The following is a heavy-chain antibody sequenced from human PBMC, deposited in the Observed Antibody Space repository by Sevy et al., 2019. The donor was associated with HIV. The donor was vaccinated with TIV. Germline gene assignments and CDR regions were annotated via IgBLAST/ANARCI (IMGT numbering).Heavy chain of an antibody. CDR3: AREGCTRPHDY. J-gene: IGHJ4*02. CDR2: LSFGCGKI. CDR1: GFAFHDYS. V-gene: IGHV3-23*01. Sequence: GGSLRLSCAASGFAFHDYSMSWIRQAPGKGLEWVATLSFGCGKINYADSVKGRFPISRDNSKNSFYLQMDNLSVEDTALYYCAREGCTRPHDYWGQGTRVTVSS. D-gene: IGHD2-8*01.